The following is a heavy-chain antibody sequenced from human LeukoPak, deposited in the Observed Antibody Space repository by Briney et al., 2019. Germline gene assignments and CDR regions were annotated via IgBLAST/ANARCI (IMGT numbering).Heavy chain of an antibody. CDR3: ARTGYVSGRSYYFDC. Sequence: SVKVSCKASGGTFSSYAISWVRQAPGQGLEWRGRIIPILGIANYAQKFQGRVTITADKSTSTAYLELSSLRSEDTAVYYCARTGYVSGRSYYFDCWGQGTLATVCS. CDR2: IIPILGIA. V-gene: IGHV1-69*04. J-gene: IGHJ4*02. D-gene: IGHD3-10*01. CDR1: GGTFSSYA.